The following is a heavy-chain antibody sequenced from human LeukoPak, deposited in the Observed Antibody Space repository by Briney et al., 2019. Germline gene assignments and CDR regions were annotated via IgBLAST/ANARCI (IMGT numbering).Heavy chain of an antibody. D-gene: IGHD3-22*01. J-gene: IGHJ1*01. Sequence: GGSLRLSCAASGFTFSSYAMHWVRQAPGKGLEWVAVISYDGSNKYYADSVKGRFTISRDNSKNTLFLQMNSLRAEDTAVYYCAKRDFYDSSGYAPLFQHWGQGTLVTVSS. CDR2: ISYDGSNK. V-gene: IGHV3-30-3*02. CDR3: AKRDFYDSSGYAPLFQH. CDR1: GFTFSSYA.